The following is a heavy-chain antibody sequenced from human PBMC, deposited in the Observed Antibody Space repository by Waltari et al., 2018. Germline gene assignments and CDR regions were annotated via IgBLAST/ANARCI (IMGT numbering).Heavy chain of an antibody. CDR3: VAATPSSDK. CDR2: VKRDGSNT. CDR1: GVSLSDRW. D-gene: IGHD6-19*01. V-gene: IGHV3-74*01. Sequence: EVELVESGGGLVQPGGSLRLSCEVSGVSLSDRWMHWVRQTPEKGLVWVARVKRDGSNTAYADSVRGRFIISRDTARNTLFLQMSSVRVDDTALYYCVAATPSSDKWGQGTLVTVSS. J-gene: IGHJ4*02.